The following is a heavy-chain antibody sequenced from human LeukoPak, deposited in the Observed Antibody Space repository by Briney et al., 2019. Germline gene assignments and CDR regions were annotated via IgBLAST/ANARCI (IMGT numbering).Heavy chain of an antibody. J-gene: IGHJ6*02. V-gene: IGHV3-23*01. Sequence: ETLSLTCTVSGGSIRSSYYYWGWIRQPPGKGLEWVSAISGSGGSTYYADSVKGRFTISRDNSKNTLYLQMNSLRAEDTAVYYCAKDFVGATIYYYYYGMDVWGQGTTVTVSS. CDR2: ISGSGGST. CDR3: AKDFVGATIYYYYYGMDV. CDR1: GGSIRSSYYY. D-gene: IGHD1-26*01.